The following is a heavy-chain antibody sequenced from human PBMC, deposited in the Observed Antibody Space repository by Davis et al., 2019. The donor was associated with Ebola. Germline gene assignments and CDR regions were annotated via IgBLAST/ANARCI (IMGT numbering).Heavy chain of an antibody. CDR1: GFTFSSYA. CDR2: INSDGSST. CDR3: ARGGGVSGSYFYVY. Sequence: HTGGSLRLSCAASGFTFSSYAMSWVRQAPGKGLVWVSRINSDGSSTSYADSVKGRFTISRDNAKNTLYLQMNSLRAEDTAVYYCARGGGVSGSYFYVYWGQGTLVTVSS. J-gene: IGHJ4*02. V-gene: IGHV3-74*01. D-gene: IGHD1-26*01.